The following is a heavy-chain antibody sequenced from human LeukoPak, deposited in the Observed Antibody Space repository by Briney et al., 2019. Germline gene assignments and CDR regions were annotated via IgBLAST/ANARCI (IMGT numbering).Heavy chain of an antibody. CDR2: IIPILGIA. J-gene: IGHJ4*02. Sequence: SVKVSCKASGGTFSSYAISWVRQAPGQGLEWMGRIIPILGIANYAQKFQGRVTITADKSTSTAYMELSSLRSEDTAVYYCARDISSWNYFDYWGQETLVTVSS. CDR1: GGTFSSYA. D-gene: IGHD6-13*01. CDR3: ARDISSWNYFDY. V-gene: IGHV1-69*04.